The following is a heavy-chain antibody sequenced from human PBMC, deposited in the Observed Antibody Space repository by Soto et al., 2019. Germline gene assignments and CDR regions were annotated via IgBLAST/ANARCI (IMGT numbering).Heavy chain of an antibody. CDR3: ARQHPPLADYYDSSGEVSWFDP. D-gene: IGHD3-22*01. CDR1: GGSISSSSYY. Sequence: SETLSLTCTVSGGSISSSSYYWGWIRQPPGKGLEWIGSIYYSGSTYYKPYLKSRVTISVDTSKNQFSLKLSSVTAADTAVYYCARQHPPLADYYDSSGEVSWFDPWGQGTLVTVSS. V-gene: IGHV4-39*01. J-gene: IGHJ5*02. CDR2: IYYSGST.